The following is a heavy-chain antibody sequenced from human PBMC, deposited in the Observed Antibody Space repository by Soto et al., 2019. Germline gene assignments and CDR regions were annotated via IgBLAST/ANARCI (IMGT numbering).Heavy chain of an antibody. V-gene: IGHV3-74*01. J-gene: IGHJ4*02. CDR2: INSDGNWT. CDR3: KRDNFGLGFDH. CDR1: GFTFSSYW. D-gene: IGHD1-20*01. Sequence: EVQLVESGGGLVQPGGSLRLSCAASGFTFSSYWMHWVRQAPGQGLVWVSHINSDGNWTTYADSVKGRFTISRDNAKKTLYLQMNSGRAGEPAFYYCKRDNFGLGFDHGGLGPLVTLSS.